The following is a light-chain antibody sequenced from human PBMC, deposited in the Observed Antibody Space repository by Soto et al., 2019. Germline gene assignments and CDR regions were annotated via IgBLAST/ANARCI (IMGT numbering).Light chain of an antibody. Sequence: DIQMTQSPSSLFASVGDSVTITCRASQTITTYLNWYRQKPGKAPKLLIYAASSLQSGVPSRFRGSGSETEFTLTISSLQPEDFENYCCQQIYSAPLTFGGGTKVEIK. CDR2: AAS. V-gene: IGKV1-39*01. J-gene: IGKJ4*01. CDR3: QQIYSAPLT. CDR1: QTITTY.